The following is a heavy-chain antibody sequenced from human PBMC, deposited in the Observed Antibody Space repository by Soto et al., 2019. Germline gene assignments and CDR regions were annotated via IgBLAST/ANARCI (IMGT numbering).Heavy chain of an antibody. CDR3: ARDLGHCSSISCFFDY. CDR2: IRHSGNT. CDR1: GDSISRGDYY. J-gene: IGHJ4*02. D-gene: IGHD2-2*01. V-gene: IGHV4-30-4*08. Sequence: PSETLSLTCTVSGDSISRGDYYWSWIRKVPGKGLEWIGHIRHSGNTYYNPSLKSRVTISVGTSKNQFSLKLSSVTAADTALYYCARDLGHCSSISCFFDYWGQGTLVTVSS.